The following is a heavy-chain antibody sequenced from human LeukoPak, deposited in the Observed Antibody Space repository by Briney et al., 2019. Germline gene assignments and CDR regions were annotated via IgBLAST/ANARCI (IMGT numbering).Heavy chain of an antibody. J-gene: IGHJ6*03. Sequence: GGSLRLSCAASGFTFSIYGMSWVRQAPEKGLQWVSAISGGGVSTYYADSVRGRFTISRDNSKNTLYLQMNSLRAEDTAVYYCARYLDYYDSSGYQGAYYYYYMDVWGKGTTVTVSS. CDR2: ISGGGVST. CDR3: ARYLDYYDSSGYQGAYYYYYMDV. V-gene: IGHV3-23*01. D-gene: IGHD3-22*01. CDR1: GFTFSIYG.